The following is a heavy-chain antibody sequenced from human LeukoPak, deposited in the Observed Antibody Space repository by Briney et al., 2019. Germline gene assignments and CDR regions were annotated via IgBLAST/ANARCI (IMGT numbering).Heavy chain of an antibody. Sequence: PGGSLRLSCAASGFTLSSYAMSWVRQAPGKGLEWVSAISGSGGSTYYADSVKGRFTISRDNSKNTLYLQMNSLRAEDTAVYYCAKDSSYYYGSGSYYWGQGTLVTVSS. V-gene: IGHV3-23*01. CDR2: ISGSGGST. CDR1: GFTLSSYA. D-gene: IGHD3-10*01. CDR3: AKDSSYYYGSGSYY. J-gene: IGHJ4*02.